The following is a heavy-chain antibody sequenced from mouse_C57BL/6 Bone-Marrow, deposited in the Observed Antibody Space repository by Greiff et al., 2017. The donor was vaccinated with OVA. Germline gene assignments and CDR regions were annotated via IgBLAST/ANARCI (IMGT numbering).Heavy chain of an antibody. Sequence: EVNLVESGGGLVKPGGSLKLSCAASGFTFSSYAMSWVRQTPEKRLEWVATISDGGSYTYYPDNVKGRFTISRDNAKNNLYLQMSHLKSEDTAMYDCARGYYGYEALDYWGQGTTLTVSS. D-gene: IGHD2-2*01. CDR1: GFTFSSYA. J-gene: IGHJ2*01. CDR2: ISDGGSYT. V-gene: IGHV5-4*03. CDR3: ARGYYGYEALDY.